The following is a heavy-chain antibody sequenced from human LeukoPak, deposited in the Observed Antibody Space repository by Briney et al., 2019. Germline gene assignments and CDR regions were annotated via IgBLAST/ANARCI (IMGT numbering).Heavy chain of an antibody. CDR1: GGSISSSSYY. Sequence: PSETLSLTCTVSGGSISSSSYYWGWIRQPPGKGLEWIGSIYYSGSTYYNPSLKSRVTISVDTSKNQFSLKLSSVTAADTAVYYCASKYSSGWGLSGFDYWGQGTLVTVSS. CDR3: ASKYSSGWGLSGFDY. J-gene: IGHJ4*02. CDR2: IYYSGST. D-gene: IGHD6-19*01. V-gene: IGHV4-39*07.